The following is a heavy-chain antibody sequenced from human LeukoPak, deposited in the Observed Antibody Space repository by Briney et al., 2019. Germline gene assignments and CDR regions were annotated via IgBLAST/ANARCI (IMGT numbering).Heavy chain of an antibody. V-gene: IGHV3-30*04. J-gene: IGHJ3*02. CDR2: ISYDGSNK. CDR3: ASPGYCSGGSCYLSPDPDAFDI. D-gene: IGHD2-15*01. Sequence: GSLRLSCAASGFTFSSYAMHWVRQAPGKGLEWVAVISYDGSNKYYADSVKGRFTISRDNSKNTLYLQMNSLRAEDTAVYYCASPGYCSGGSCYLSPDPDAFDIWGQGTMVTVSS. CDR1: GFTFSSYA.